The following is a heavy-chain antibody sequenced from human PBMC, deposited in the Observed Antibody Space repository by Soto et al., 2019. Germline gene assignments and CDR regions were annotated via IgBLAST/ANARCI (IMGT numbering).Heavy chain of an antibody. J-gene: IGHJ6*02. CDR3: TTDLPAFVLLWFGESTYGMDG. CDR2: IKSKTDGGTT. CDR1: GFTFSNAW. D-gene: IGHD3-10*01. Sequence: PGGSLRLSCAASGFTFSNAWMNWVRQAPGKGLEWVGRIKSKTDGGTTDYAAPVKGRFTISRDDSKNTLYLQMNSLKTEDTAVYYCTTDLPAFVLLWFGESTYGMDGWGQGTTVTVSS. V-gene: IGHV3-15*07.